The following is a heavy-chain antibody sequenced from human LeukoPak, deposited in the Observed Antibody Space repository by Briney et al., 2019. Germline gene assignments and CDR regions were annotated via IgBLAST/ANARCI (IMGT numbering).Heavy chain of an antibody. V-gene: IGHV3-23*01. CDR3: AELGITMIGGV. Sequence: GGSLRLSCAASGFTFSSHGMNWVRQAPGKGLEWVSGISPSGGITYYTDSVKGRFTISRDNSKNTLYLQMNSLRAEDTAVYYCAELGITMIGGVWGKGTTVTISS. CDR1: GFTFSSHG. D-gene: IGHD3-10*02. J-gene: IGHJ6*04. CDR2: ISPSGGIT.